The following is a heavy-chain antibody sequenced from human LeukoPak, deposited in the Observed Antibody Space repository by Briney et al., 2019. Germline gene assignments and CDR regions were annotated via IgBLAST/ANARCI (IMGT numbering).Heavy chain of an antibody. CDR3: ARWASLIYDSNWYAPLDY. CDR1: GGTFSSYA. CDR2: IIPNLGTA. Sequence: VKVSCKASGGTFSSYAISWVRQAPGQGLEWMGRIIPNLGTANYAQSFQGRVTITADKSTSTAYMELSSLRSEDTAVYFCARWASLIYDSNWYAPLDYWGQGTLVTVSS. J-gene: IGHJ4*02. D-gene: IGHD6-13*01. V-gene: IGHV1-69*04.